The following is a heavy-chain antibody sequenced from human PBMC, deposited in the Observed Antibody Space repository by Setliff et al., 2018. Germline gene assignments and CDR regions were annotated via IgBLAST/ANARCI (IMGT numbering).Heavy chain of an antibody. V-gene: IGHV3-21*06. D-gene: IGHD6-25*01. CDR3: ARSPANGGHDAFDV. Sequence: GGSLRLSCAASTFTLGTYSMHWVRQAPGKGLAWVSSISPYSDYIYYADSVKGRFTISRDNAKNSLYLQMNSLGAEDTAVYFCARSPANGGHDAFDVWGQGTMVT. CDR1: TFTLGTYS. J-gene: IGHJ3*01. CDR2: ISPYSDYI.